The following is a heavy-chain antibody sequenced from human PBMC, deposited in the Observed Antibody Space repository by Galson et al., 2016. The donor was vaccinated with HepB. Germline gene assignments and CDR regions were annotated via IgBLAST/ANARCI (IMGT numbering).Heavy chain of an antibody. J-gene: IGHJ4*02. CDR2: FIGGGAP. CDR1: GFTFSSYA. D-gene: IGHD2-2*01. Sequence: SLRLSCAASGFTFSSYAMSWVRQAPGKGLEWVSSFIGGGAPSYVDSMKGRFTISRDNSKDTLYLQMISLRAEDTAVYYCARDRGFYSSTWDWGQGTLVTVSS. V-gene: IGHV3-23*01. CDR3: ARDRGFYSSTWD.